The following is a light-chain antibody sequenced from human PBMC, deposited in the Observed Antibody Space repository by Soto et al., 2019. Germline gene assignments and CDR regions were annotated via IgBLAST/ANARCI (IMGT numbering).Light chain of an antibody. J-gene: IGKJ4*01. CDR2: HAS. CDR1: QSVSSY. V-gene: IGKV3-11*01. CDR3: QQRSNWPST. Sequence: EIVLTQSPATLSLSPGERATLSCRASQSVSSYLAWYQQKPGQAPRLLIYHASSRATGIPARFSGSGSETDFTLTITSLEPEDFAVYYCQQRSNWPSTFGGGTKVEI.